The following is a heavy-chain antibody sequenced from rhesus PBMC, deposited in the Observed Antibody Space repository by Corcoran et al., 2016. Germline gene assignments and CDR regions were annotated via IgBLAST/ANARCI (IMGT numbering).Heavy chain of an antibody. V-gene: IGHV7-114*01. J-gene: IGHJ4*01. Sequence: QVQLVECGAEVKKPGASVNVACNTSGDTVINFGMTWVRQANGKRLGWMGCINPYTGNPTYAQGFKELFTFSMDSSISMAYLLISSLQAEDTAVYYCARRGFDYWGQGVLVTVSS. CDR3: ARRGFDY. CDR1: GDTVINFG. CDR2: INPYTGNP.